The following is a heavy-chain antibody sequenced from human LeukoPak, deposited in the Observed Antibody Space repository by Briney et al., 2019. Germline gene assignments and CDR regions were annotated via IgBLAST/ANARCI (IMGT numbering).Heavy chain of an antibody. J-gene: IGHJ4*02. CDR1: GYTFTGYY. CDR2: INPNSGGT. V-gene: IGHV1-2*02. CDR3: AREGHYDSSGYYYRNGFDY. Sequence: ASVKVSCKAFGYTFTGYYMHWVRQAPGQGLEWMGWINPNSGGTNYAQKFQGRVTMTRDTSISTAYMELSRLRSDGTAVYYCAREGHYDSSGYYYRNGFDYWGQGTLVTVSS. D-gene: IGHD3-22*01.